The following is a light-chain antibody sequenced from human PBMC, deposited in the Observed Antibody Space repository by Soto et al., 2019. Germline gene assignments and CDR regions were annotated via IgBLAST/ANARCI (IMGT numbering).Light chain of an antibody. Sequence: EIVLTQSPGTLSLSPGERATLSCRASQKISSTYLAWYQQKPGQAPRLLIYGASSRATGIPDRFSGSGSGTDFTLTISRLEPEDFAVFYCQQYGSSPITFGQGTRLEIK. V-gene: IGKV3-20*01. CDR2: GAS. J-gene: IGKJ5*01. CDR3: QQYGSSPIT. CDR1: QKISSTY.